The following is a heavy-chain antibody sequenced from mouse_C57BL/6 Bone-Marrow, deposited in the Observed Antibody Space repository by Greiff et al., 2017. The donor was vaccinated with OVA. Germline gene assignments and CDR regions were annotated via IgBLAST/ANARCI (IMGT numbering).Heavy chain of an antibody. CDR2: IYPGSGNT. CDR3: ARGYYYGSKTDWYFDV. V-gene: IGHV1-76*01. Sequence: QVQLQQSGAELVRPGASVKLSCKASGYTFTDYYINWVKQRPGQGLEWIARIYPGSGNTYYNEKFQGKATLTAEKSSSTAYMQISSLTSEDSAVYFCARGYYYGSKTDWYFDVWGTGTTVTVAS. CDR1: GYTFTDYY. J-gene: IGHJ1*03. D-gene: IGHD1-1*01.